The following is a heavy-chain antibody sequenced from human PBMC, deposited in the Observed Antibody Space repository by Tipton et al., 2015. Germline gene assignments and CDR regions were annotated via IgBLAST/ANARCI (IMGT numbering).Heavy chain of an antibody. D-gene: IGHD5-18*01. J-gene: IGHJ4*02. CDR3: ARDRGYSYGSHFDS. CDR2: ISYSGST. CDR1: GGSISTYY. Sequence: TLSLTCTVSGGSISTYYWSWIRQPPGKGLEWIGYISYSGSTNYNPSLKGRVTISVDTSKNQFSLNLNSVTAADTAVYYCARDRGYSYGSHFDSWGQGTLVTVSS. V-gene: IGHV4-59*01.